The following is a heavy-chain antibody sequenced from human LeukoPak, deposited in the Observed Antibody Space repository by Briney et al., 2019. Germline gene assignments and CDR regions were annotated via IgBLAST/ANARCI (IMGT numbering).Heavy chain of an antibody. CDR3: ARDWLLNHDAFDI. Sequence: SETLSLTCTVPGGSISSYYWSWIRQPAGKGLEWIGRIYTSGSTNYNPSLKSRVTMSVDTSKNQFSLKLGSVTAADTAVYYCARDWLLNHDAFDIWGQGTMVTVSS. D-gene: IGHD5-18*01. V-gene: IGHV4-4*07. CDR1: GGSISSYY. CDR2: IYTSGST. J-gene: IGHJ3*02.